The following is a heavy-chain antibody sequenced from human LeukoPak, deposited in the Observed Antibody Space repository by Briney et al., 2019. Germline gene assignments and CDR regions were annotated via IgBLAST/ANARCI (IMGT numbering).Heavy chain of an antibody. CDR1: GFTFSNYN. V-gene: IGHV3-48*02. Sequence: GGSLRLSCAASGFTFSNYNMNWVRQAPGKGLEWVSYITSSISTISYADSVKGRFTISRDNAKNSLYLQMNSLRDEDTAVYYCARDKEYAFDIWGQGTMVTASS. CDR2: ITSSISTI. J-gene: IGHJ3*02. D-gene: IGHD2/OR15-2a*01. CDR3: ARDKEYAFDI.